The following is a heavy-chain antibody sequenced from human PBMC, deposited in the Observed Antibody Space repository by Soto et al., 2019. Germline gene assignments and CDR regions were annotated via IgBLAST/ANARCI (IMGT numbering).Heavy chain of an antibody. CDR1: GFTFSSYA. D-gene: IGHD4-17*01. CDR2: ISYDGSNK. CDR3: AREPTGASYYYYGMDV. Sequence: QVQLVESGGGVVQPGRSLRLSCAASGFTFSSYAMHWVRQAPGKGLEWVAVISYDGSNKYYADSVKGRFTISRDNSKNXLYLQMNSLRAEDTAVYYCAREPTGASYYYYGMDVWGQGTTVTVSS. J-gene: IGHJ6*02. V-gene: IGHV3-30-3*01.